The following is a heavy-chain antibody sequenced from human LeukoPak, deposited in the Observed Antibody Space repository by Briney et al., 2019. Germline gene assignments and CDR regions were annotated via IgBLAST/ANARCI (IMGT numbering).Heavy chain of an antibody. D-gene: IGHD4-23*01. Sequence: PGGSLRLSCAASGFTFSSYGMHWVRQAPGKGLEWVSYISSSSSTIYYADSVKGRFTISRDNAKNSLYLQMNSLRAEDTAVYYCARDGSVDFFDYWGQGTLVTVSS. J-gene: IGHJ4*02. V-gene: IGHV3-48*04. CDR3: ARDGSVDFFDY. CDR2: ISSSSSTI. CDR1: GFTFSSYG.